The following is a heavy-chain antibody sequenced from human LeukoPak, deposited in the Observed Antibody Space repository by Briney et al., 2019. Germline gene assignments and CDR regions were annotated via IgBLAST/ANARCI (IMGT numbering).Heavy chain of an antibody. D-gene: IGHD6-19*01. J-gene: IGHJ4*02. V-gene: IGHV3-7*01. CDR2: IKQDGSHK. CDR3: ARETPDSSGWD. Sequence: GGSLRLFCAASGFTFRNNWMSWVRQAPGKGLEWVANIKQDGSHKNYADSVKGRFTISRDNAKNSLSLQMNSLRAEDTAAYCCARETPDSSGWDWGQGTLVTVSS. CDR1: GFTFRNNW.